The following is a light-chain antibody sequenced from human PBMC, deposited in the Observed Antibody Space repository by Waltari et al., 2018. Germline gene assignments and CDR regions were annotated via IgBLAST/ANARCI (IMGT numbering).Light chain of an antibody. J-gene: IGKJ1*01. CDR2: GAS. CDR1: QSVGRY. CDR3: QKYDRLPAT. V-gene: IGKV3-20*01. Sequence: EIVLTQSPGTLSLSPGERVTLSCRASQSVGRYLAWYQQTPGQAPRLLVYGASSRATGIPDRFSGSGSGTDFSLTISRLEPEDFAVYFCQKYDRLPATFGQGTKVEIK.